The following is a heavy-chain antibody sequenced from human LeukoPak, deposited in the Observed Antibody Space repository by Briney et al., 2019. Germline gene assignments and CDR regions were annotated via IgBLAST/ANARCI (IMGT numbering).Heavy chain of an antibody. Sequence: ASVKVSCKASGHTFTSFGINWVRQAPGQGLEWVGWISAYNGNTNHVQKLQGRVTMTTDTSTSTAYMELRSLRSDDTAVYYCARPSRDRYPFLCGMDVWGQGTTVTVSS. D-gene: IGHD2-21*02. CDR3: ARPSRDRYPFLCGMDV. V-gene: IGHV1-18*01. CDR1: GHTFTSFG. J-gene: IGHJ6*02. CDR2: ISAYNGNT.